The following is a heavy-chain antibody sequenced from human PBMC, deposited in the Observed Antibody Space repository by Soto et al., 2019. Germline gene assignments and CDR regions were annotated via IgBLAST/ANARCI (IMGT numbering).Heavy chain of an antibody. J-gene: IGHJ4*02. CDR3: SRGRGTAVATPYC. V-gene: IGHV3-33*01. Sequence: QVQLVESGGGVVQPGRSLRLSCVASGFTFSNYAMYWVRQAPGKGLEWVAVIWYDGTNKNYADSVKGRFTISRDNSKNTLHWQMNSQRVEDTAVDYSSRGRGTAVATPYCWGQGVQVTVSS. CDR2: IWYDGTNK. CDR1: GFTFSNYA. D-gene: IGHD4-17*01.